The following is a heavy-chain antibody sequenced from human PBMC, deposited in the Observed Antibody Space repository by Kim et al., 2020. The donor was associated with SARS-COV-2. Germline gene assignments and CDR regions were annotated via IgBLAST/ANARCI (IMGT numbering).Heavy chain of an antibody. CDR2: INHSGRT. V-gene: IGHV4-34*03. D-gene: IGHD2-15*01. CDR3: SRRLSDTSGSESYYLDV. J-gene: IGHJ6*03. CDR1: GFSFSGFY. Sequence: SETLSLTCAAYGFSFSGFYLSWIRQPPGRGLEWIGEINHSGRTNYNPSPKSRVIISVDTSKNHFSLKQITVTAADTAVLYCSRRLSDTSGSESYYLDVWG.